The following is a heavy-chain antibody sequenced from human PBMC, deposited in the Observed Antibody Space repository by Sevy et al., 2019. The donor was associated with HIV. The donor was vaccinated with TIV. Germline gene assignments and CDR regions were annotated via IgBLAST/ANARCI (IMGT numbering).Heavy chain of an antibody. D-gene: IGHD3-10*01. CDR3: ARPYGSGSWEAFDI. CDR2: ISSSSNYI. J-gene: IGHJ3*02. Sequence: GSLRLSCAASGFTFSTYTMNWVRQAPGKGLEWVASISSSSNYIYYADSVKGRFTISRDNAKNSLYLQMNSLRAEDTAVYYCARPYGSGSWEAFDIWCQGTMVTVSS. V-gene: IGHV3-21*01. CDR1: GFTFSTYT.